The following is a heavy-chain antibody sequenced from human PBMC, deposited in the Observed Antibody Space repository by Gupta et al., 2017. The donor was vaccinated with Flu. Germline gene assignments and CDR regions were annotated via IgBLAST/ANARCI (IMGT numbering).Heavy chain of an antibody. CDR3: ARRITYGKTFDY. J-gene: IGHJ4*02. D-gene: IGHD2/OR15-2a*01. CDR2: VGYSGNT. Sequence: QLQLQESGPGLVKPSETLSLICTVSGGSISDTRYYWGWIRQPPGKGLEWIGNVGYSGNTFYNPSLKSRVTISVDTSKNQFSLKLSSVTAADTAVYYCARRITYGKTFDYWAQGSLVTVSS. V-gene: IGHV4-39*01. CDR1: GGSISDTRYY.